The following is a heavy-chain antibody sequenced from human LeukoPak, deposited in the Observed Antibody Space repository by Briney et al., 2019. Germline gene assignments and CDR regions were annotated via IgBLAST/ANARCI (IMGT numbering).Heavy chain of an antibody. J-gene: IGHJ5*02. Sequence: SETLSLTSTVFGGSISSSTDYWGWIRQPPGKGLEWIGTIYHSGSTYYNSSLKSRVTISVDTSKNQFSLKVNSVTAADTAVYYCASLVRPGWFDPWGQGTLVTVSS. CDR3: ASLVRPGWFDP. D-gene: IGHD6-6*01. CDR2: IYHSGST. V-gene: IGHV4-39*07. CDR1: GGSISSSTDY.